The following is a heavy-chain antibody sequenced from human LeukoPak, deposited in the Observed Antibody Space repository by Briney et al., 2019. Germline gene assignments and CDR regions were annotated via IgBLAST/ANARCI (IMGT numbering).Heavy chain of an antibody. CDR1: GFTFSSYG. D-gene: IGHD2-2*02. CDR2: ISGSGGRT. CDR3: ARDHYHYIPYYYYYMDV. Sequence: GTLRLSCAASGFTFSSYGMSWVRQAPGKGLEWVSAISGSGGRTYYADSVKGRFTISRDNAKNSLYLQMNSLRAEDTAVYYCARDHYHYIPYYYYYMDVWGKGTTVTVSS. J-gene: IGHJ6*03. V-gene: IGHV3-23*01.